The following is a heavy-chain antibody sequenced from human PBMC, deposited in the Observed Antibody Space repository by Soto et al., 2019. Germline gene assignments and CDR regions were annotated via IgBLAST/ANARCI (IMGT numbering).Heavy chain of an antibody. V-gene: IGHV4-39*01. CDR2: IFYGGST. J-gene: IGHJ5*02. D-gene: IGHD2-21*01. CDR3: ARQPTTGDTDLWFDP. CDR1: GGSISTSRSY. Sequence: QLQLLESGPGLVKASETLSLTCSVSGGSISTSRSYWAWIRQPPGKGLEWLANIFYGGSTSYNPSLASRVPVSVDTSKNEFALKLRSVTAADTAVYYCARQPTTGDTDLWFDPWGQGTLVTVSS.